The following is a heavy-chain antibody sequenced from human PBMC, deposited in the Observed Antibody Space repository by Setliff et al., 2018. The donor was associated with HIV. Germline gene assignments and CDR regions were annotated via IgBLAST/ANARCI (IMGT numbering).Heavy chain of an antibody. Sequence: SETLSLTCTVSDDSVSTFYWNWIRQPPGKGLEWIGFIHHTGSTVSNPSLKSRVTILMDLSRNQLSLHLASVTSADTAVYFCAPGEGVASTYYHDWGQGTQVTVSS. J-gene: IGHJ4*01. CDR1: DDSVSTFY. V-gene: IGHV4-59*02. D-gene: IGHD3-3*01. CDR2: IHHTGST. CDR3: APGEGVASTYYHD.